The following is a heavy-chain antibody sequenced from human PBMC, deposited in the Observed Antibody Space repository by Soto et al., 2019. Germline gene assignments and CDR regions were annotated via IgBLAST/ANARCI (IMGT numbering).Heavy chain of an antibody. D-gene: IGHD5-18*01. Sequence: QVQLQESGPGLVKPSETLSLTCTVSGGSVSSGSYYWSWIRQPLGKGLEWIGYIYYSGSTNYNPSLKSRVTISVDTSKNQFSLKLRSVTAADTAVYYCARKVSDTAMVMGPGPNWFDPWGQGTLVTVSS. V-gene: IGHV4-61*01. CDR2: IYYSGST. J-gene: IGHJ5*02. CDR1: GGSVSSGSYY. CDR3: ARKVSDTAMVMGPGPNWFDP.